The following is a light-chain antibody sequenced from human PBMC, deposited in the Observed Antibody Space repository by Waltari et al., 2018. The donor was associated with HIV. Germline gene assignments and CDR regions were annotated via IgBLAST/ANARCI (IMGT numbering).Light chain of an antibody. CDR2: RAS. CDR1: QSISNW. CDR3: QQYNTYPLT. V-gene: IGKV1-5*03. J-gene: IGKJ1*01. Sequence: DIQMTQSPSTLSASVGDRVTITCRASQSISNWLAWYQQKPGKAPKFLIYRASNLESGVPSRFSGSGSGTEFTLTISSLQPDDFATYFCQQYNTYPLTFGQGTKVEIK.